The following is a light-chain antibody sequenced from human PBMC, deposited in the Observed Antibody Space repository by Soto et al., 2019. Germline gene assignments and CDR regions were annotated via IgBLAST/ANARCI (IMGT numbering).Light chain of an antibody. V-gene: IGLV2-14*01. CDR2: EVS. J-gene: IGLJ1*01. CDR1: SSDVGGYNY. Sequence: QSVLSHPASVSWSPGHAITISCTGSSSDVGGYNYVSWYQQYPGKAPSLMIYEVSNRPSGVSDRFSGSKSGNTASLTISGLQAEEEADYYCSSYTSSYIYVFGTGTKVTVL. CDR3: SSYTSSYIYV.